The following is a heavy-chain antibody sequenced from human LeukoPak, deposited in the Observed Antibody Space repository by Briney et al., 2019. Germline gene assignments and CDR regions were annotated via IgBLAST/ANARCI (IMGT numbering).Heavy chain of an antibody. J-gene: IGHJ5*02. CDR2: ISSSGSTI. D-gene: IGHD1-1*01. Sequence: GGSLRLSCAASGFTFSSYEMNWVRQAPGKGLEWVSYISSSGSTIYYADSVKGRFTISRDNSKNTLYLQMNSLRAEDTAVYYCAKQGGIGYNWFDPWGQGTLVTVSS. CDR1: GFTFSSYE. CDR3: AKQGGIGYNWFDP. V-gene: IGHV3-48*03.